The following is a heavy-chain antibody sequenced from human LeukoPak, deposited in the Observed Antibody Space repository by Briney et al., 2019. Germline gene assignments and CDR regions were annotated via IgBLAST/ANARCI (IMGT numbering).Heavy chain of an antibody. J-gene: IGHJ4*02. Sequence: ASVKVSCKASGYTFTGYYMHWVRQAPGQGLEWMGWINPNSGGTNYAQKFQGRVTMTRDTSISTAYMELSRLRSDDTAVYYCARGVPIAVAGKDMDYWGQGTLVTVSS. CDR1: GYTFTGYY. CDR3: ARGVPIAVAGKDMDY. V-gene: IGHV1-2*02. D-gene: IGHD6-19*01. CDR2: INPNSGGT.